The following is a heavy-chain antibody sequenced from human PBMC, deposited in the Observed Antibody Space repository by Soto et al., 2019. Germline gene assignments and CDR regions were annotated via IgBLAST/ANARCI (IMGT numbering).Heavy chain of an antibody. J-gene: IGHJ3*01. Sequence: QVQLVKSGPEIKKPGSSVTVSCKTSGGSFSSYSIAWVRQAPGQGLEWMGQIIPMFDTTNYAQRFQGRLTIAAVRSTGTASMALSRLTSEDTAVYFCATPLVGITPPQYAFDVWGKGTLVTVSS. CDR2: IIPMFDTT. CDR3: ATPLVGITPPQYAFDV. D-gene: IGHD1-26*01. CDR1: GGSFSSYS. V-gene: IGHV1-69*06.